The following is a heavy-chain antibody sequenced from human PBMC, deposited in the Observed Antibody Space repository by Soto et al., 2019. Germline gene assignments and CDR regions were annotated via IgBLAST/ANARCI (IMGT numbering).Heavy chain of an antibody. D-gene: IGHD5-12*01. CDR2: MNPNSGNT. CDR1: GYTFTSYD. V-gene: IGHV1-8*01. Sequence: VASVKVSCKASGYTFTSYDINWVRQATGQGLEWMGWMNPNSGNTGYAQKFQGRVTMTRNTSISTAYMELSSLRSEDTAVYYCARGPYSGYDHHYYYYIDVWGKRTTVTVSS. CDR3: ARGPYSGYDHHYYYYIDV. J-gene: IGHJ6*03.